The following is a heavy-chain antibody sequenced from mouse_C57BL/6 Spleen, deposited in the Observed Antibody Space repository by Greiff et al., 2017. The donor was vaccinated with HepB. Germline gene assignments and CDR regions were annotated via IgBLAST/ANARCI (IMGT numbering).Heavy chain of an antibody. D-gene: IGHD3-3*01. CDR1: GYTFTSYW. CDR3: ARVGLGWAYAMDY. CDR2: IYPSDSET. Sequence: QVQLQQPGAELVRPGSSVKLSCKASGYTFTSYWMDWVKQRPGQGLEWIGNIYPSDSETHYNQKFKDKATLTVDKSASTAYMQLSSLTPEESAVYYCARVGLGWAYAMDYWGQGTSVTVSS. J-gene: IGHJ4*01. V-gene: IGHV1-61*01.